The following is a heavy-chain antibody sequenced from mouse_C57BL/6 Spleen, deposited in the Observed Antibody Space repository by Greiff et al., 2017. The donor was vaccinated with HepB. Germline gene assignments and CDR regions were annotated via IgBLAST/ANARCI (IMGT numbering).Heavy chain of an antibody. CDR2: IDPEDGET. CDR1: GFNIKDYY. D-gene: IGHD1-1*01. V-gene: IGHV14-2*01. Sequence: VQLQQSGAELVKPGASVKLSCTASGFNIKDYYMHWVKQRTEQGLEWIGRIDPEDGETKYAPKVQGNATITADTSSNTAYLQLSSLTSEDTAVYYCARRGITTVVGGDWYFDVWGTGTTVTVSS. J-gene: IGHJ1*03. CDR3: ARRGITTVVGGDWYFDV.